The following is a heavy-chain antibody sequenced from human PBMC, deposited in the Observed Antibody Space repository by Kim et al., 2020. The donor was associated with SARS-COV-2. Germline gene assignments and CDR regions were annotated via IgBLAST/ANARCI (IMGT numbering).Heavy chain of an antibody. CDR3: AKLSAAAGTLHLFGMDV. J-gene: IGHJ6*02. V-gene: IGHV3-30*02. Sequence: VKGRFTISRDNSKNTLYLQLNSLKVEDTAVYYCAKLSAAAGTLHLFGMDVWGQGTAVTVSS. D-gene: IGHD6-13*01.